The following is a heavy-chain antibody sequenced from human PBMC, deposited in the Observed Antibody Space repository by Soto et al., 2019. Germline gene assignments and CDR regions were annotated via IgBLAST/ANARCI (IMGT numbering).Heavy chain of an antibody. J-gene: IGHJ4*02. V-gene: IGHV3-15*01. CDR2: IKSKTDGGTT. Sequence: GGSLRLSCAASGFTFSNAWMSWVRQAPGKGLEWVGRIKSKTDGGTTDYAAPVKGRFTISRDDSKNTLYLQMNSLKTEDTAGYYCTTAFAPGLSGGSCDDTNDGDWGEGTVVAV. D-gene: IGHD2-15*01. CDR1: GFTFSNAW. CDR3: TTAFAPGLSGGSCDDTNDGD.